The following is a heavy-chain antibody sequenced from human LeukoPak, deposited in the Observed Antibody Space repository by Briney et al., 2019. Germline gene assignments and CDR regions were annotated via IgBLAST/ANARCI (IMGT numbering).Heavy chain of an antibody. CDR3: ARDLSWVIIAAAGTFDY. CDR1: GYTFTSYG. V-gene: IGHV1-46*01. Sequence: ASVKVSCKASGYTFTSYGISWVRQAPGQGLEWMGIINPSGGSTNYAQKFQGRVTMTRDTSTSTVYMELGSLRSEDTAVYYCARDLSWVIIAAAGTFDYWGQGTLVTVSS. D-gene: IGHD6-13*01. CDR2: INPSGGST. J-gene: IGHJ4*02.